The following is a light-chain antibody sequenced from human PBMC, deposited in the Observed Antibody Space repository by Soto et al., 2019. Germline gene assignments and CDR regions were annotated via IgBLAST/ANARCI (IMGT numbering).Light chain of an antibody. V-gene: IGKV3-20*01. CDR1: QSVGKNY. J-gene: IGKJ4*01. Sequence: EIVLTQSPATLSLSPGDSATLSCKASQSVGKNYLGWFQQKPGQAPRLLIYNALNRATGITDRFSGSGSGPDFPLTIRRLEPEDFAVYYCHQYAYAPLTFGGGTKVEIK. CDR2: NAL. CDR3: HQYAYAPLT.